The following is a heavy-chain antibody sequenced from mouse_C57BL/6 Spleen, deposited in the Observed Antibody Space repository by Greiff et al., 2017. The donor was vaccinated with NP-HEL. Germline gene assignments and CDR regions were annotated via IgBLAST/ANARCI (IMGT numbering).Heavy chain of an antibody. CDR1: GYSFTGYY. D-gene: IGHD1-1*01. Sequence: EVKLQQSGPELVKPGASVKISCKASGYSFTGYYMNWVKQSPEKSLEWIGEINPSTGGTTYNQKFKAKATLTVDKSSSTAYMQLKSLTSEDSAVYYCARGGTTVVERNYFDYWGQGTTLTVSS. J-gene: IGHJ2*01. CDR2: INPSTGGT. V-gene: IGHV1-42*01. CDR3: ARGGTTVVERNYFDY.